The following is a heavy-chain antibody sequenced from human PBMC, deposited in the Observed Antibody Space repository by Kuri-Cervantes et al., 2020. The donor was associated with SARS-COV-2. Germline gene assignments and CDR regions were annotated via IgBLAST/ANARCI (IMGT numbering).Heavy chain of an antibody. CDR1: GFTFSSYA. CDR2: ISYDGSNK. V-gene: IGHV3-30-3*01. CDR3: ARDDGSGSYFTFDY. J-gene: IGHJ4*02. Sequence: GGSLRLSCAASGFTFSSYAMHWVRQAPGKGLEWVAVISYDGSNKYYADSVKGRFTISRDNSKNTLYLQMNSRRAEDTAVYYCARDDGSGSYFTFDYWGQGTLVTVSS. D-gene: IGHD3-10*01.